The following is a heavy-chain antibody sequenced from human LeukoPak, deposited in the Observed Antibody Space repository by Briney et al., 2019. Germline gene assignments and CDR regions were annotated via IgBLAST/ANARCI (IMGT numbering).Heavy chain of an antibody. CDR1: GFSFSSYS. CDR2: FSSTSRSSYI. CDR3: ARAVGSGSFQTYYYYMDV. Sequence: GGSLRLSCAASGFSFSSYSMNWVRQAPGKGLEWVSSFSSTSRSSYIFYAESVKGRFTISRDNTKNSLFLQMNSLVAEDTAVYYCARAVGSGSFQTYYYYMDVWGKGTTVTISS. V-gene: IGHV3-21*04. D-gene: IGHD3-10*01. J-gene: IGHJ6*03.